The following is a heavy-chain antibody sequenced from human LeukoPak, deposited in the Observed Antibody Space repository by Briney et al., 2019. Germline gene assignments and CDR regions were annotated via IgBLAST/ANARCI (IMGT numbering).Heavy chain of an antibody. CDR3: ARGSDDYRFDP. J-gene: IGHJ5*02. CDR1: GGSMTNYH. Sequence: PSETLSLTCTVSGGSMTNYHWTWIRQSPGKAPEYIAYIYNIEHTNYNPSLKSRVTVSVDMSKRQFSLKLNSVTAADTAVYYCARGSDDYRFDPWGQGLPVTVSS. D-gene: IGHD3-16*01. V-gene: IGHV4-59*01. CDR2: IYNIEHT.